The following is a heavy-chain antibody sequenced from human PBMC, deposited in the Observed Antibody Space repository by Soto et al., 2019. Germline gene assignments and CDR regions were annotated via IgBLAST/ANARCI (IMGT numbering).Heavy chain of an antibody. CDR1: GYSFTSYW. Sequence: GESLKISCKGSGYSFTSYWISWVRQMPGKGLEWMGRIDPSDSYTNYSPSFQGHVTISADKSISTAYLQWSSLKASDTAMYYCASHAPRPGGNDCYYYGMDVWGQGTTVTVSS. D-gene: IGHD2-8*01. V-gene: IGHV5-10-1*01. J-gene: IGHJ6*01. CDR2: IDPSDSYT. CDR3: ASHAPRPGGNDCYYYGMDV.